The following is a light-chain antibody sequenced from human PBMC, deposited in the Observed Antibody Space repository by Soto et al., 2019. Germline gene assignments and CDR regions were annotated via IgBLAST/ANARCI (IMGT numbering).Light chain of an antibody. CDR1: QSVSSSY. V-gene: IGKV3-20*01. CDR2: GAS. J-gene: IGKJ4*01. Sequence: EIVLTQSPGTLSLSPGERATLSCRASQSVSSSYLAWYQQKPGQAPRLLIYGASSRATGIPDRFSGSGSATDFPLTISRLEPEDFAVYYCQQYHTSPLTFGGGTKVEIK. CDR3: QQYHTSPLT.